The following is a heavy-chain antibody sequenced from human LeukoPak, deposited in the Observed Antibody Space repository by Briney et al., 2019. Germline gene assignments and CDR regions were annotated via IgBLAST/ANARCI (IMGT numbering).Heavy chain of an antibody. J-gene: IGHJ4*02. CDR2: ISRSGSSI. CDR1: GFTFSSYG. CDR3: ASDHWGDSSDNPQLESDY. Sequence: ARGSLRLSCSASGFTFSSYGMNWVRQAPGKGLEWVSSISRSGSSIYYADSVKGRFTMSGDNAKNSLYLQMHSLRAEDTAVYYCASDHWGDSSDNPQLESDYWGQRTLVTVSS. D-gene: IGHD3-22*01. V-gene: IGHV3-21*01.